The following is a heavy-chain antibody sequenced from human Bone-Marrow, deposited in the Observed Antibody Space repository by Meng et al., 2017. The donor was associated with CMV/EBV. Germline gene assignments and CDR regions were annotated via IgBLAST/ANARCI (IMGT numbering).Heavy chain of an antibody. D-gene: IGHD3-3*01. CDR1: GFTFSSYC. J-gene: IGHJ3*02. V-gene: IGHV3-21*01. CDR3: AGDGRNYDFWSGYYRFDAFDI. Sequence: GESLKISCAASGFTFSSYCMNWVRQAPGKGLEWVSSISSSSSCISYADSVKGRFTISRDNAKNALYMQMNSLRAEETAVYYCAGDGRNYDFWSGYYRFDAFDIWGQGTMVTVSS. CDR2: ISSSSSCI.